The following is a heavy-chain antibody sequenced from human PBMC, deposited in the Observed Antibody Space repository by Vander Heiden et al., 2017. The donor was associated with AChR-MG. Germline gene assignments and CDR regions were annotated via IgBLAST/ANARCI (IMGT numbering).Heavy chain of an antibody. D-gene: IGHD4-17*01. CDR1: GFTFSSYA. CDR3: ATGTTVTWGNWFDP. J-gene: IGHJ5*02. Sequence: EVQLLESGGGLVQPGGSLRLSCAASGFTFSSYAMSWVRQAPGKGLEWVSAISGSGGSTYYADAVKGRFTISRDNSKNTLYLQMNSLRAEDTAVYYCATGTTVTWGNWFDPWGQGTLVTVSS. V-gene: IGHV3-23*01. CDR2: ISGSGGST.